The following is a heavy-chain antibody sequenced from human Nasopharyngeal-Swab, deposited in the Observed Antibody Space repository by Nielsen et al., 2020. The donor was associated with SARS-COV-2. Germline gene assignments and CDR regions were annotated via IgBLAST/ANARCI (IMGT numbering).Heavy chain of an antibody. J-gene: IGHJ6*02. CDR1: GYTFTSYA. Sequence: ASVKVSCKASGYTFTSYAMNWVRQAPGQGLEWMGRINTNTGNPTHAQGFTGRFVFSLDTSVSTAYLQISSLKAEDTAVYYCARPGWEPYTYYYYGMDVWGQGTTVTVS. D-gene: IGHD1-26*01. V-gene: IGHV7-4-1*02. CDR2: INTNTGNP. CDR3: ARPGWEPYTYYYYGMDV.